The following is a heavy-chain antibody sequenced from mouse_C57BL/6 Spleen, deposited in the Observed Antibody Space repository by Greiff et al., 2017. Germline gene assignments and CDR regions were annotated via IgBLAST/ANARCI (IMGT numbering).Heavy chain of an antibody. J-gene: IGHJ1*03. CDR3: VRDRGYGSLYWYFDV. CDR2: IRSKSSNYAT. Sequence: DVMLVESGGGLVQPKGSLKLSCAASGFTFNTYAMHWVRQAPGKGLEWVARIRSKSSNYATYYADSVKDRFTISRDDSQSMLYLQMNNLKTEDTAMYYCVRDRGYGSLYWYFDVWGTGTTVTVSS. CDR1: GFTFNTYA. D-gene: IGHD1-1*01. V-gene: IGHV10-3*01.